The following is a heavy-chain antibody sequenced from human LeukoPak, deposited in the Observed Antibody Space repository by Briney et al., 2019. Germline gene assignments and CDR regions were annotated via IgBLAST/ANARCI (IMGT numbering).Heavy chain of an antibody. J-gene: IGHJ4*02. CDR2: IYYSGSA. Sequence: SETLSLTCTVSGGSISSGDYYWSWIRQPPGKGLEWIGYIYYSGSAYYNPSLKSRVTISVDTSKNQFSLKLSSVTATDTAVYYCARRYEPRRFNYGSGSYIDYWGQGTLVTVSS. V-gene: IGHV4-30-4*01. CDR3: ARRYEPRRFNYGSGSYIDY. D-gene: IGHD3-10*01. CDR1: GGSISSGDYY.